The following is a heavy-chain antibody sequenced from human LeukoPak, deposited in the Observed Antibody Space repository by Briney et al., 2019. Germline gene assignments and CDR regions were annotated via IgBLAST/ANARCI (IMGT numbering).Heavy chain of an antibody. CDR2: ISSTSRTI. CDR3: ARDPLRWLQNNYYYYYMDV. J-gene: IGHJ6*03. D-gene: IGHD5-24*01. Sequence: GSLRLSCAASGFTFSSYGMNWVRQAPGKGLEWVSYISSTSRTIYDADSVKGRFTISRDNAKNSLYLQMNSLRDEDTAVYYCARDPLRWLQNNYYYYYMDVWGKGTTVTVSS. CDR1: GFTFSSYG. V-gene: IGHV3-48*02.